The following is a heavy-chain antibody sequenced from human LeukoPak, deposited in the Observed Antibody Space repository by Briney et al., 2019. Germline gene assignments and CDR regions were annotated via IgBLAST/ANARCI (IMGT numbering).Heavy chain of an antibody. V-gene: IGHV3-23*01. D-gene: IGHD6-19*01. J-gene: IGHJ4*02. Sequence: PEGSLRLSCAASGFTFNTQDMRWVRQAPGKGLEWVSSITIAGGTFYADSVRGRFTISRDNSKNTLDLQMNSLRVEDTAVYYCGKGRVSDWGQGTLVTVSS. CDR3: GKGRVSD. CDR2: ITIAGGT. CDR1: GFTFNTQD.